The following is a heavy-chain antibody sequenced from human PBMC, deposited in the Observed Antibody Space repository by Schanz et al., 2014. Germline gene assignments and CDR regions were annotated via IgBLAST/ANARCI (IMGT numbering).Heavy chain of an antibody. V-gene: IGHV3-23*01. J-gene: IGHJ4*02. CDR1: GFIFGSSV. Sequence: EVQLLESGGGLVQPGGSLRLSCAASGFIFGSSVMAWVRQAPGKGLEWVSGISGSGGSTYYADSVKGRFTISRDNSKNTLYLQMNSLRVEDTGLYFCARGGSGSHYRLDYWGQGTLVTVSS. D-gene: IGHD1-26*01. CDR3: ARGGSGSHYRLDY. CDR2: ISGSGGST.